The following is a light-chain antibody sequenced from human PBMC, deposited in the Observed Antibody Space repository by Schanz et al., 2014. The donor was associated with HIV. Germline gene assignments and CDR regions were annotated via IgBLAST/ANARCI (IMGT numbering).Light chain of an antibody. V-gene: IGLV1-44*01. CDR2: DNS. J-gene: IGLJ3*02. CDR3: AGWDDSLKVWV. Sequence: QSVVTQPPSASGPPGQRVTISCSGSSSNIGSNTVNWYQHLPGSAPQLLIYDNSARPSGIPDRFSGSKSGTSASLAISGLQSEDEADYYCAGWDDSLKVWVFGGGTKLTVL. CDR1: SSNIGSNT.